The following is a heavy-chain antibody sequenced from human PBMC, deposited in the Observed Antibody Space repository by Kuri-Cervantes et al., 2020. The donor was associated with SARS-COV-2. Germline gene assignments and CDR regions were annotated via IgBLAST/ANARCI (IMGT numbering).Heavy chain of an antibody. J-gene: IGHJ4*02. CDR3: ARGIRAPLYSSGWYSN. D-gene: IGHD6-19*01. V-gene: IGHV1-69*13. CDR1: GGTFSSYA. Sequence: SVKVSCKASGGTFSSYAISWVRQAPGQGLEWMGGIIPIFGTVNYAQKFQGRVTITADESTSTAYMELSSLRSEDTAVYYCARGIRAPLYSSGWYSNWGQGTLVTVSS. CDR2: IIPIFGTV.